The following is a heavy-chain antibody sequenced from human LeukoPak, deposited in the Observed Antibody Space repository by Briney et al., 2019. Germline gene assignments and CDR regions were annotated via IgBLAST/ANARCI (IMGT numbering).Heavy chain of an antibody. CDR1: GGSISGYY. J-gene: IGHJ4*02. D-gene: IGHD3-10*01. V-gene: IGHV4-59*08. CDR3: ASARYYYDSGSYYNGLTN. Sequence: SETLSLTCTVSGGSISGYYWSWIRQPPGKGLDWIGYIYYSGSTHYNPSLTSRVTISVDTSKNQFSLKLSSVTAADTAVYYCASARYYYDSGSYYNGLTNWGQGTLVTVSS. CDR2: IYYSGST.